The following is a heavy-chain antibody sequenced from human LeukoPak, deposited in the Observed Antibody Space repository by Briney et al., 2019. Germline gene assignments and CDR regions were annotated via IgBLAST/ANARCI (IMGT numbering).Heavy chain of an antibody. D-gene: IGHD4-17*01. V-gene: IGHV3-23*01. Sequence: GGSLRLSCAASGFTFTNYAMTWVRQAPGKGLEWVSGICVSGGSTYYADSVKGRFTISRDTSKNTLYLQMNSLRAEDTAVYYCARDTYGDGFDYWGQGTLVTVSS. J-gene: IGHJ4*02. CDR2: ICVSGGST. CDR3: ARDTYGDGFDY. CDR1: GFTFTNYA.